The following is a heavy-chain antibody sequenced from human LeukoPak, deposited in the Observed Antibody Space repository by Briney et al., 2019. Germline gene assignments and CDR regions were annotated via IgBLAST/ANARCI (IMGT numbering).Heavy chain of an antibody. V-gene: IGHV5-51*01. Sequence: GESLKISCKGSGYTFTNYWLVWVRQMAGKELAWMGIVYPGDSDTRYRPSLQGQFPIESDRSINTASLQWSTLKPSEPAMYNCARGTPYSYGYLFHYWGQGTLLTVSS. J-gene: IGHJ4*02. D-gene: IGHD3-16*01. CDR2: VYPGDSDT. CDR1: GYTFTNYW. CDR3: ARGTPYSYGYLFHY.